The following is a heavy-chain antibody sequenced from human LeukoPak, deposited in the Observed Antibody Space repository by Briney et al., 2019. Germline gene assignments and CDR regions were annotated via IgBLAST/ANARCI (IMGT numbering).Heavy chain of an antibody. Sequence: ASVKVSCKASGYTFTSYYMHWVRQAPGQGLEWMGIINPSGGSTSYAQKFQGGVTMTRDTSTSTVYMELSSLRSEDTAVYYCARGVEYSSSEWGSWFDPWGQGTLVTVSS. J-gene: IGHJ5*02. D-gene: IGHD6-6*01. CDR1: GYTFTSYY. V-gene: IGHV1-46*01. CDR3: ARGVEYSSSEWGSWFDP. CDR2: INPSGGST.